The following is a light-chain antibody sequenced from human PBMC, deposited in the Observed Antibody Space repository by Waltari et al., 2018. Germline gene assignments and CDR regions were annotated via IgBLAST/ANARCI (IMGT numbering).Light chain of an antibody. J-gene: IGKJ4*01. CDR1: QSVSSN. Sequence: ILMTQSPATLSVSPGERATLSCRASQSVSSNLAWYQQKRGQAPRLLIHGASTRATGIPARCNGSGSGTECTLTISSLQSEDFAVYYCQQYNNWPPLTFGGGTKVEI. CDR2: GAS. V-gene: IGKV3-15*01. CDR3: QQYNNWPPLT.